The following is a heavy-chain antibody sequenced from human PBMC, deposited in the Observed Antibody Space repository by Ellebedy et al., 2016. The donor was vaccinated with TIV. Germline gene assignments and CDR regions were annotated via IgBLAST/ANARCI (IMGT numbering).Heavy chain of an antibody. Sequence: GGSLRLSCAASGFTLSSSAMNWVRQAPGKGLDWVSAISGSDDRTYYADSVKDRFTISRDNSKNTLYLQMNSLRAEDTAVYYCAKSEYTGIFQGPDFWGQGTLVTVSS. J-gene: IGHJ4*02. D-gene: IGHD5-18*01. CDR1: GFTLSSSA. CDR3: AKSEYTGIFQGPDF. V-gene: IGHV3-23*01. CDR2: ISGSDDRT.